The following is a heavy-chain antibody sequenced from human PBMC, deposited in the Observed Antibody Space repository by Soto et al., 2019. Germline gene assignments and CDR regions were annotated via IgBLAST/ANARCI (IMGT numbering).Heavy chain of an antibody. CDR3: ARSQGSSTSLEIYYYYYYGMDV. V-gene: IGHV1-69*01. J-gene: IGHJ6*02. CDR2: IIPISGTA. CDR1: GGTFSSYA. D-gene: IGHD2-2*01. Sequence: QVQLVQSGAEVKNPVSSVKVSCKASGGTFSSYAISWVRQAPGQGLAWMGGIIPISGTANYAQKFQGRVTITADESTSTAYMELSSLRSEDTAVYYCARSQGSSTSLEIYYYYYYGMDVWGQGTTVTVSS.